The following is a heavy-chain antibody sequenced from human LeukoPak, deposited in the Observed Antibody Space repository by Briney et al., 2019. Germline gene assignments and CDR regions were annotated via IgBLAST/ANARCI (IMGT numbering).Heavy chain of an antibody. CDR2: IYSGGST. J-gene: IGHJ6*02. CDR1: VFTVSGNY. Sequence: GGSLRLSCAASVFTVSGNYMSWVRQAPGKGLEWVSVIYSGGSTYYADSVKGRFTISRDNAKNSLYLQMNSLRAGDTAVYYCERGYYSYAMDVWGQGTTVTVSS. V-gene: IGHV3-53*01. CDR3: ERGYYSYAMDV.